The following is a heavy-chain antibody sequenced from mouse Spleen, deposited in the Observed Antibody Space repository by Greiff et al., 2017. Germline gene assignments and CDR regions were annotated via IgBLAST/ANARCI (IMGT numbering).Heavy chain of an antibody. Sequence: EVQRVESGPELVKPGASVKISCKASGYSFTGYYMNWVKQSPEKSLEWIGEINPSTGGTTYNQKFKAKATLTVDKSSSTAYMQLKSLTSEDSAVYYCARRGRYGDFFAYWGQGTLVTVSA. J-gene: IGHJ3*01. V-gene: IGHV1-42*01. D-gene: IGHD2-13*01. CDR2: INPSTGGT. CDR1: GYSFTGYY. CDR3: ARRGRYGDFFAY.